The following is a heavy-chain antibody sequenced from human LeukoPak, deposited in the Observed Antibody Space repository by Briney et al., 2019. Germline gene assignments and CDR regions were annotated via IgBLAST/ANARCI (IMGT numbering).Heavy chain of an antibody. Sequence: PGGSLRLSCAASGFTFSTYSMNWVRQAPGKGLEWVSSISSSSIYIYYADSVKGRFTISRDNAKNSLYLQMNSLRAEDTAVYYCAELGITMIGGVWGKGTTVTISS. D-gene: IGHD3-10*02. CDR1: GFTFSTYS. CDR2: ISSSSIYI. V-gene: IGHV3-21*01. CDR3: AELGITMIGGV. J-gene: IGHJ6*04.